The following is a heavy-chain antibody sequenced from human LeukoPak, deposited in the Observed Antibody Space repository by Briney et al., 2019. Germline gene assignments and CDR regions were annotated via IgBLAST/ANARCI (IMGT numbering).Heavy chain of an antibody. CDR3: AGPNDYVWGSYRHYSGGGAFDI. D-gene: IGHD3-16*02. Sequence: ASVTVSCKASGYTITGYYMHWVRQAPGQGLEWMGWINPNSGGTNYAQKFQGRVTMTRDTSISTAYMELSRLRSDDTAVYYCAGPNDYVWGSYRHYSGGGAFDIWGQGTMVTVPS. CDR1: GYTITGYY. V-gene: IGHV1-2*02. CDR2: INPNSGGT. J-gene: IGHJ3*02.